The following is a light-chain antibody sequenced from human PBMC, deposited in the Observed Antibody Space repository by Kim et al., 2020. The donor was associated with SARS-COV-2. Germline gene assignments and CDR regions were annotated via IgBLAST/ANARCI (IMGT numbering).Light chain of an antibody. CDR3: LQHSAYPRT. V-gene: IGKV1-17*02. J-gene: IGKJ1*01. CDR1: QGIGSD. CDR2: GAS. Sequence: ASVGDRVTIPCRASQGIGSDLSWYQQEPGRAPRRLIYGASLLHSGVPSRFRGSGSATEFSLTITNLQPEDFATYYCLQHSAYPRTFGQGTKVDIK.